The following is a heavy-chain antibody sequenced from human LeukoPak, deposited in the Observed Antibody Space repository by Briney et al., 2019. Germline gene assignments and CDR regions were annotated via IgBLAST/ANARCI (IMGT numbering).Heavy chain of an antibody. V-gene: IGHV4-34*01. CDR3: ARGSPYYYGSGNWFDP. J-gene: IGHJ5*02. D-gene: IGHD3-10*01. Sequence: PSETLSLTCTVSGGSISSYYWSWIRQPPGKGLEWIGEINHSGSTNYNPSLKSRVTISVDTSKNQFSLKLSSVTAADTAVYYCARGSPYYYGSGNWFDPWGQGTLVTVSS. CDR2: INHSGST. CDR1: GGSISSYY.